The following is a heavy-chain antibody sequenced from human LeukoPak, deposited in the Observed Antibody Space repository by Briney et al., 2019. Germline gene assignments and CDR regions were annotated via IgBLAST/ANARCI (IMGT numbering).Heavy chain of an antibody. J-gene: IGHJ4*02. V-gene: IGHV3-23*01. CDR2: ISGSGAGT. D-gene: IGHD3-22*01. CDR3: AKVLHYYDDNTSPGY. Sequence: GGSLRLSCAASGFTFSSFALSWVRHAPGKGLEWVSAISGSGAGTYYADSVKGRFTISRDNSKNTLYLQMTGLRVEDTAVYYCAKVLHYYDDNTSPGYWGRGTLVTVSS. CDR1: GFTFSSFA.